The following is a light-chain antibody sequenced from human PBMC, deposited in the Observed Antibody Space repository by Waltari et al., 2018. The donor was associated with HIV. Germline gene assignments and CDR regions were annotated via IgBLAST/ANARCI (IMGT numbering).Light chain of an antibody. CDR3: TSFTSSSAWV. V-gene: IGLV2-14*03. Sequence: QSALTQPASVSGSLGQSITFPCTGTSSDIGSYHYVSRYQQHPGKAPKIISYDVTNRPSGVSNRFSGSKSGNTASLTISGLQAEDEADYYCTSFTSSSAWVFGGGTMLTVL. CDR2: DVT. J-gene: IGLJ3*02. CDR1: SSDIGSYHY.